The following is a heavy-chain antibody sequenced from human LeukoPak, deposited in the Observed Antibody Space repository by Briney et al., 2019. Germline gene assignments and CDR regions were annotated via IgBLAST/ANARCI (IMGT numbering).Heavy chain of an antibody. CDR1: GFTFSSYA. CDR2: FSGNGGST. Sequence: GGSLRLSCAASGFTFSSYAMSWVRQAPGKRLEWVSGFSGNGGSTYYADSVKGRFTISRDDSKNTLYLEMNSLRAEDTAVYYCAKEANYFGSGTYYNPFDSWGQGTLVTVSS. V-gene: IGHV3-23*01. J-gene: IGHJ4*02. D-gene: IGHD3-10*01. CDR3: AKEANYFGSGTYYNPFDS.